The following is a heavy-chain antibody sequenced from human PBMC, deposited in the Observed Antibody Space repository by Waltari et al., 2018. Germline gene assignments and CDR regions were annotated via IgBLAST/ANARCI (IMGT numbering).Heavy chain of an antibody. J-gene: IGHJ4*02. D-gene: IGHD6-13*01. CDR1: GGSISPGSYY. CDR3: ARHLRGGSIWYDY. V-gene: IGHV4-39*01. Sequence: QLQLQESGPGLVKPSEPLSLTCPVPGGSISPGSYYLAWTRQPPGKGLEYIGSINFDGTTYYNPSLKSRVTMSVDTSNSQFSLKLSSVTPADTALYHCARHLRGGSIWYDYWGQGTLVTVSS. CDR2: INFDGTT.